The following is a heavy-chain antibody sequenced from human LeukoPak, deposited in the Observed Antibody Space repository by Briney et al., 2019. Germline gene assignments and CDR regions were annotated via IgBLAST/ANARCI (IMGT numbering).Heavy chain of an antibody. D-gene: IGHD3-9*01. CDR3: FFKQKTAYEILPGFDP. CDR1: GGSISSSSYY. J-gene: IGHJ5*02. CDR2: IYYSGST. Sequence: SETLSLTCTVPGGSISSSSYYWGWIRQPPGKGLEWIGSIYYSGSTYYNPSLKSRVTISVDTSKNQFSLKLSSVTAADTAVYYCFFKQKTAYEILPGFDPWGQGTLVTVSS. V-gene: IGHV4-39*01.